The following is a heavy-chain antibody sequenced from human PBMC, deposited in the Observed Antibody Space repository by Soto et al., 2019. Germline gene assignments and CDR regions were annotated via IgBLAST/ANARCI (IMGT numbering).Heavy chain of an antibody. Sequence: ETLCATGAVFGASVSSGSYYVSWIRQPPGKGLEWIGYIYYSGSTNYNPSLKSRVTISVDTSKNQFSLKLSSVTAADTAVYYCARDRESDYYYYGMDVWGQGTKVTV. V-gene: IGHV4-61*01. CDR1: GASVSSGSYY. CDR3: ARDRESDYYYYGMDV. D-gene: IGHD1-26*01. CDR2: IYYSGST. J-gene: IGHJ6*02.